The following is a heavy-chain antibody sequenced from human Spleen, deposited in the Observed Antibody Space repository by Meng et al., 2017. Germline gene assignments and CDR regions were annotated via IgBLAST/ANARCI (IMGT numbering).Heavy chain of an antibody. D-gene: IGHD6-13*01. J-gene: IGHJ4*02. Sequence: SVKVSCKASGGTFSSYAISWVRQAPGQGLEWMGGIIPIFGTANYAQRFQGRVTMTGDTSISTAYMELSGLRSDDTAMYYCARDEDISAAGKLFGDYWGQGNQV. V-gene: IGHV1-69*06. CDR3: ARDEDISAAGKLFGDY. CDR1: GGTFSSYA. CDR2: IIPIFGTA.